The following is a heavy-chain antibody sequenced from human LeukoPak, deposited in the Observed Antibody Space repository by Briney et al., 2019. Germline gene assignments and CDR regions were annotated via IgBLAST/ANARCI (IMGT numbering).Heavy chain of an antibody. D-gene: IGHD3-22*01. CDR2: INPNSGGT. V-gene: IGHV1-2*02. CDR1: GYTFTGYY. Sequence: ASVKVSCKASGYTFTGYYIHWVRQAPGQGLEWMGWINPNSGGTNYAQKFQGRVTMTRDTSISTAYMELSRLRSDDTAVYYCARDLDYYDSSGYYYGSIFDYWGQGTLVTVSS. J-gene: IGHJ4*02. CDR3: ARDLDYYDSSGYYYGSIFDY.